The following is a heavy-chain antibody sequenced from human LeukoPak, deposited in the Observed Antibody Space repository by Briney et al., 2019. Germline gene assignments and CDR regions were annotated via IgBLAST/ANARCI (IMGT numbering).Heavy chain of an antibody. J-gene: IGHJ3*02. V-gene: IGHV1-46*01. D-gene: IGHD5-24*01. CDR2: INPSGGST. CDR3: ARDLDVEMATGLGAYDAFDI. Sequence: GASVKVSCKASGYTFTSYYMHWVRQAPGQGLEWMGIINPSGGSTSYAQKFQGRVTMTRDTSISTAYMELSRLRSDDTAVYYCARDLDVEMATGLGAYDAFDIWGQGTMVTVSS. CDR1: GYTFTSYY.